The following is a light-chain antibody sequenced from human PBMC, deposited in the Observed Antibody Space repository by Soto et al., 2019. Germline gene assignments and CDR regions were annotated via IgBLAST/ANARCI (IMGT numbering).Light chain of an antibody. CDR3: QHRHNWPLT. CDR2: SSS. Sequence: EIVLTQSPATLSLSPGERATLSCRASQSASGSLAWYQQKPGQSPRLLIYSSSNRATGIPARFSGSGSGTDFTLTISSLEPEDFAVYYCQHRHNWPLTFGGGTKVDIK. J-gene: IGKJ4*01. CDR1: QSASGS. V-gene: IGKV3-11*01.